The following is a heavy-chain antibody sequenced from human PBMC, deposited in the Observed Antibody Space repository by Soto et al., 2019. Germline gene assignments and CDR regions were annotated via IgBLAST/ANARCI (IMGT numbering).Heavy chain of an antibody. CDR2: INAANGDT. D-gene: IGHD6-13*01. V-gene: IGHV1-3*01. Sequence: ASVKVSCKASGYTFTSYGIHWVRHAPGQRLEWMGWINAANGDTKYSPTFQVRVTITRDTSASTAYMELSSLRSEDTAVYYCVRRHVSATGIDWFDPWGQGTLVTV. CDR1: GYTFTSYG. J-gene: IGHJ5*02. CDR3: VRRHVSATGIDWFDP.